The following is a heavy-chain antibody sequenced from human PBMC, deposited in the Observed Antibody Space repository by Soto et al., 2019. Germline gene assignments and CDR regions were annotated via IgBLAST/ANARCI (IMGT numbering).Heavy chain of an antibody. V-gene: IGHV3-64D*06. D-gene: IGHD2-15*01. J-gene: IGHJ4*02. CDR1: GFIFSEST. CDR3: VKQAHGLDGVAFDY. CDR2: VSTSGRST. Sequence: GGSLRLSCSAPGFIFSESTIYWVRQVPGKGLEAISAVSTSGRSTYCADSVKDRFTISRDNSKNTLFLQMGSLRPEDTAIYYCVKQAHGLDGVAFDYWGQGTQVTVSS.